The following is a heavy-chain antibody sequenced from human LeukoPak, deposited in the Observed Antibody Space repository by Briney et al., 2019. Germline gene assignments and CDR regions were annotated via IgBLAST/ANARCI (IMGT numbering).Heavy chain of an antibody. Sequence: ASVKVSCKASGYTFTSYYMHWVRQAPGQGLEWMGIINPSGGSTSYAQKFQGRVTMTRDTSTSRVYMELSSLRSEDTAVYYCARGTTVTTWGGNWFDPWGQGTLVTVSS. CDR3: ARGTTVTTWGGNWFDP. CDR1: GYTFTSYY. CDR2: INPSGGST. J-gene: IGHJ5*02. V-gene: IGHV1-46*01. D-gene: IGHD4-17*01.